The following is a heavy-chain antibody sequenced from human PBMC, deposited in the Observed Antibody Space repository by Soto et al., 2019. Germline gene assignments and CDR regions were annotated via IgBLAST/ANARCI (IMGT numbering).Heavy chain of an antibody. CDR1: GGSISSSSYY. CDR3: ARLPYGSGSYYRKYYFDY. V-gene: IGHV4-39*01. J-gene: IGHJ4*02. D-gene: IGHD3-10*01. CDR2: IYYSGST. Sequence: PSETLSLTCTVSGGSISSSSYYWGWIRQHPGKGLEGIGSIYYSGSTYYNPSLKSRVTISVDTSKNQFSLKLSSVTAADTAVYYCARLPYGSGSYYRKYYFDYWGQGTLDTVSS.